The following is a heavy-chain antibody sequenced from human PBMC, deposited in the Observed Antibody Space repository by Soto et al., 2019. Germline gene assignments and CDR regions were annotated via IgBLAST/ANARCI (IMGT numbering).Heavy chain of an antibody. CDR3: AKNRGFGELLYPINY. J-gene: IGHJ4*02. D-gene: IGHD3-10*01. Sequence: PVGSLRLSCAASGFTFSSYGMHWVRRAPGKGLEWVAVISYDGSNKYYADSVKGRFTISRDNSKNTLYLQMNSLRAEDTAVYYCAKNRGFGELLYPINYWGQGTLVTVSS. CDR1: GFTFSSYG. V-gene: IGHV3-30*18. CDR2: ISYDGSNK.